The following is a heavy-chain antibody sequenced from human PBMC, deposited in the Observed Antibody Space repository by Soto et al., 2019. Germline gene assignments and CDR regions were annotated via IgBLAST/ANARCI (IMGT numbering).Heavy chain of an antibody. Sequence: QVQMVQSGTEVQKPGASVKVSCRTSGYTFTSYYVHWVRQAPGQGLEWMGIINPNGGSTGYAQKFQGRLTMTRDMSAGTVYMELRSLTCDDTAVYYCVRSGGAIGGPTYYFFYGMDVWGQGTTVTVSS. J-gene: IGHJ6*02. D-gene: IGHD3-16*01. CDR1: GYTFTSYY. CDR3: VRSGGAIGGPTYYFFYGMDV. CDR2: INPNGGST. V-gene: IGHV1-46*01.